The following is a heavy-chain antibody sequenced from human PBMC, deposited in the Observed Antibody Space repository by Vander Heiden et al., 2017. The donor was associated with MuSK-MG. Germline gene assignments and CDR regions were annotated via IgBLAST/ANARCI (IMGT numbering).Heavy chain of an antibody. J-gene: IGHJ4*02. CDR1: GFTFSSYA. D-gene: IGHD6-19*01. CDR2: ISGSGGTT. V-gene: IGHV3-23*01. CDR3: ARRSGFARYFDY. Sequence: EVQLLESGGGLVQPGGSLRLSCAASGFTFSSYAMSWVRPAPGKGLEWVSAISGSGGTTYYADSVKGRFTISRDNSKNTLYLQMNSLRAEDTAVYYCARRSGFARYFDYWGQGTLVTVSS.